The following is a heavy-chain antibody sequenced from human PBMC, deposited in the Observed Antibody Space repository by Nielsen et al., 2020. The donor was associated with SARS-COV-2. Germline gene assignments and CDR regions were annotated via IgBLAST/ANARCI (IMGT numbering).Heavy chain of an antibody. D-gene: IGHD4-17*01. CDR2: SDHSWRI. CDR1: GGSIRNTY. V-gene: IGHV4-59*08. Sequence: SETLSLTCAVSGGSIRNTYWGWIRQPPGKRLEWIAYSDHSWRINYNPSLKSRATISADTSKDQISLKLTSVTAADTAVYYCARGPVSDEYGETVDWGQGTLVTVSS. CDR3: ARGPVSDEYGETVD. J-gene: IGHJ4*02.